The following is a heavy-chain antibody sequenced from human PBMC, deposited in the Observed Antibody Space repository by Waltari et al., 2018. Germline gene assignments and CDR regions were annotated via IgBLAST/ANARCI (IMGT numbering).Heavy chain of an antibody. CDR3: ARDRLAYCGGDCYPGVFDY. V-gene: IGHV4-38-2*02. D-gene: IGHD2-21*02. J-gene: IGHJ4*02. CDR2: IHHSGST. CDR1: GYSISSGYY. Sequence: QVQLQESGPGLVKPSETLSLTCTVSGYSISSGYYWGWIRQPPWKGLEWIGSIHHSGSTYYNPSLKSRVTISVDTSKNQFSLKLSSVTAADTAVYYCARDRLAYCGGDCYPGVFDYWGQGTLVTVSS.